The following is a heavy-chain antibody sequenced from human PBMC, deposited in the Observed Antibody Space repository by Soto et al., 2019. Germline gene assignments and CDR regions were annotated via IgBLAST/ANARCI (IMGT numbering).Heavy chain of an antibody. V-gene: IGHV3-9*01. CDR3: AKDLSYYGSGSH. J-gene: IGHJ4*02. CDR1: GFTFDDYA. Sequence: GGSLRLSCAASGFTFDDYAMHWVRQAPGKGLEWVSGISWNSGSIGYADSVKGRFTISRDNAKNSLYLQMNSLRAEDTALYYCAKDLSYYGSGSHWGQGTLVTVSS. D-gene: IGHD3-10*01. CDR2: ISWNSGSI.